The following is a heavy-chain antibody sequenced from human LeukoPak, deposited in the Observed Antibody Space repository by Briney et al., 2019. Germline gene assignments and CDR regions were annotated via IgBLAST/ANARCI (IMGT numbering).Heavy chain of an antibody. J-gene: IGHJ4*02. CDR2: IKQDGSEK. CDR1: GLTFSTYW. CDR3: ARGWSDLLS. V-gene: IGHV3-7*01. D-gene: IGHD3-3*01. Sequence: PGGSLRLSCAASGLTFSTYWMTWVRQAPGKGLEWVAKIKQDGSEKYYVDSVKGRFTISRDNAKNSLYLQMNSLRAEDTAVYYCARGWSDLLSWGQGTLVTVSS.